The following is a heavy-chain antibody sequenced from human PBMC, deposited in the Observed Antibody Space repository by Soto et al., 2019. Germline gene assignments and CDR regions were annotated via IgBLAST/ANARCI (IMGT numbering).Heavy chain of an antibody. V-gene: IGHV3-43*01. D-gene: IGHD3-22*01. Sequence: EVQLVASGGVVVQPGGSLRLSCAASGFKFDDHTMHWVRQAPGKGLEWVSLISWDGDSTYYADSVKGRFTISRDNSKNSLYLQMNSLRTEDTALYYCAKGFYYYDSSGHPPDYWGQGTLVTVSS. CDR2: ISWDGDST. CDR3: AKGFYYYDSSGHPPDY. J-gene: IGHJ4*02. CDR1: GFKFDDHT.